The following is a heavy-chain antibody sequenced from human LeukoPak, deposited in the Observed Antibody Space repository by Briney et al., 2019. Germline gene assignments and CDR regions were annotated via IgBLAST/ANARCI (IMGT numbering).Heavy chain of an antibody. CDR1: GFTFSDYY. CDR2: ISSSGSTI. J-gene: IGHJ6*03. V-gene: IGHV3-11*01. D-gene: IGHD3-3*01. CDR3: ARGITIFGVADYYMDV. Sequence: GGSLRLSCAASGFTFSDYYMSWIRQAPGKGLEWVPYISSSGSTIYYADSVKGRFTISRDNAKNSLYLQMNSLRAEDTAVYYCARGITIFGVADYYMDVWGKGTTVTVSS.